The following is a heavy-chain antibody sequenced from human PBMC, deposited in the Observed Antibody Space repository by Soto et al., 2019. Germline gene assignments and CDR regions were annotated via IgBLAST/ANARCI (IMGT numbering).Heavy chain of an antibody. J-gene: IGHJ6*02. CDR3: AKTMGDCSGGSCYGAYSMDV. V-gene: IGHV3-23*01. Sequence: EVQLLESGGGLVQPGGSLRLSCAASGFSFNTYAMSWVRQARGKGPEWVSTVSASGGSTYSADSVKGRFTISRDNSKXAXHXXMNSLRAEDTAVYYCAKTMGDCSGGSCYGAYSMDVWGQGITVTVSS. CDR1: GFSFNTYA. D-gene: IGHD2-15*01. CDR2: VSASGGST.